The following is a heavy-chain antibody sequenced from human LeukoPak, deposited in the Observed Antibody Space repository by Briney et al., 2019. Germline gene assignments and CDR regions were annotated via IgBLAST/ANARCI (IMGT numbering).Heavy chain of an antibody. D-gene: IGHD5-12*01. CDR1: GFTFDDYA. V-gene: IGHV3-9*01. J-gene: IGHJ4*02. CDR2: ISGNSGSI. Sequence: PGRSLRLSCAASGFTFDDYAMHWVRQAPGKGLEWVSGISGNSGSIGYADSVKGRFTTSRDNAKNSLYLQMNSLRAEDTALYYCAKDSGYDLREYYFDYWGQGTLVTVSS. CDR3: AKDSGYDLREYYFDY.